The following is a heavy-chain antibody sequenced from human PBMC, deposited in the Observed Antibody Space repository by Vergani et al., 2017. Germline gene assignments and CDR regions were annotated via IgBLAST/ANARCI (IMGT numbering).Heavy chain of an antibody. D-gene: IGHD2-2*02. J-gene: IGHJ6*03. CDR1: GYTFSTYG. Sequence: QVQLVQSGAEVKKPGASVKVSCKASGYTFSTYGISWVRQAPGQGLEWMGWISAYNGNTNYPEKFQGRLTMTTDTSTRTAYMELRSLRSDDTAVYYCARDLRDCSSTSCYIYYYYMDVWGKGTTVTVSS. CDR2: ISAYNGNT. CDR3: ARDLRDCSSTSCYIYYYYMDV. V-gene: IGHV1-18*01.